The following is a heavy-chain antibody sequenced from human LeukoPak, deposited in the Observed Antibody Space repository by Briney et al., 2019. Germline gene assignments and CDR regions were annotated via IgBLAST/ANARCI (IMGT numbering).Heavy chain of an antibody. CDR3: ARGEYCSSTSCYPNWFDP. Sequence: SETLSLTCAVCGGSFSGYYWSWIRQPPGKGLEWIGEINHSGSTNYNPSLKSRVTISVDTSKNQFSLKLSSVTAADTAVYYCARGEYCSSTSCYPNWFDPWGQGTLVTVSS. D-gene: IGHD2-2*01. CDR2: INHSGST. CDR1: GGSFSGYY. J-gene: IGHJ5*02. V-gene: IGHV4-34*01.